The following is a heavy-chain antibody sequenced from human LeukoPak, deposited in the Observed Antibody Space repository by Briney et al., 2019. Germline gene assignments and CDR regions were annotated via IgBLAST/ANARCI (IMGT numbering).Heavy chain of an antibody. CDR2: ISSTGTYI. Sequence: GGSLRLSCAASGFTFSTYAMNWIRQAPGKGLEWVSSISSTGTYIYYGDLVEGRFTISRDNAKNSLYLQMNSLRAEDTAVYYCARDVIVGATINTPLGYWGQGTLVTVSS. CDR1: GFTFSTYA. D-gene: IGHD1-26*01. J-gene: IGHJ4*02. V-gene: IGHV3-21*01. CDR3: ARDVIVGATINTPLGY.